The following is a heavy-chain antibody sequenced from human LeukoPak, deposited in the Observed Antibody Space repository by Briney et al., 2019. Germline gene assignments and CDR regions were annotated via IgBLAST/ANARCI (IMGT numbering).Heavy chain of an antibody. CDR2: ISYDGSNK. D-gene: IGHD2-2*01. Sequence: PGGSLRLSCAASGFTFSSYGMPWVRQAPGKGLEWVAVISYDGSNKYYADSVKGRFTISRDNSKNTLYLQMNSLRAEDTAVYYCAKRLRECSSTSCYRDYFDYWGQGTLVTVSS. CDR3: AKRLRECSSTSCYRDYFDY. V-gene: IGHV3-30*18. J-gene: IGHJ4*02. CDR1: GFTFSSYG.